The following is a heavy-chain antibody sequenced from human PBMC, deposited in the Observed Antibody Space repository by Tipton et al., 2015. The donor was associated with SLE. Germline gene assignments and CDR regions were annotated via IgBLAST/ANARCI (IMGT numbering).Heavy chain of an antibody. CDR1: GGSISSGGYS. CDR2: IYHSGST. J-gene: IGHJ4*01. D-gene: IGHD1-26*01. Sequence: LRLSCAVSGGSISSGGYSWSWIRQPPGKGLEWIGYIYHSGSTYYNPSLKSRVTISVDRSKNQFSLKLSSVTAADTAVYYCARKKGAIAAFDYWGHGTLVTVSS. CDR3: ARKKGAIAAFDY. V-gene: IGHV4-30-2*01.